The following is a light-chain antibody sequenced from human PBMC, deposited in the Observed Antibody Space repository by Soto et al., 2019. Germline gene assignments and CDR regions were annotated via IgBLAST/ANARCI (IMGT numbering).Light chain of an antibody. Sequence: QSALTQPPSASGSPGQSVTITCTETSSDVGGYNYVSWYQQHPGKAPKLMIYEVSKRPSGVPDRFSASKSGNTASLTVSGLQVEDEADYYCSSYAGSKNVVFGGGTKLTVL. CDR2: EVS. V-gene: IGLV2-8*01. CDR3: SSYAGSKNVV. J-gene: IGLJ2*01. CDR1: SSDVGGYNY.